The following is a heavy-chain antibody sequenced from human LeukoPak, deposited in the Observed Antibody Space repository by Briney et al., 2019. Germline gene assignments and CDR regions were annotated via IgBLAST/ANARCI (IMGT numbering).Heavy chain of an antibody. CDR2: INPSGHWT. D-gene: IGHD2-21*02. Sequence: ASVKVSCKAFGYTFTNYYMHWVRQAPGQGLEWMGLINPSGHWTSYAQKFQGRVTLTRDVSTSTDYLELSSLRSEDTAVYYCARGNSVRDTAWWFDPWGQGTLVTVSS. J-gene: IGHJ5*02. CDR3: ARGNSVRDTAWWFDP. CDR1: GYTFTNYY. V-gene: IGHV1-46*01.